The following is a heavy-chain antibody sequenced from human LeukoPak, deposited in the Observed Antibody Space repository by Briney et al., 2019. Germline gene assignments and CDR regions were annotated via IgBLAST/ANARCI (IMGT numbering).Heavy chain of an antibody. CDR3: ARERIAVAGTWANAFDI. CDR2: ISYDGSNK. CDR1: GFTFSSYA. V-gene: IGHV3-30-3*01. Sequence: PGGSLRLSCAASGFTFSSYAMHWVRQAPGKGLEWVAVISYDGSNKYYADSVKGRFTISRDNSKNTLYLQMNSLRAEDTAVYYCARERIAVAGTWANAFDIWGQGTMVTVSS. D-gene: IGHD6-19*01. J-gene: IGHJ3*02.